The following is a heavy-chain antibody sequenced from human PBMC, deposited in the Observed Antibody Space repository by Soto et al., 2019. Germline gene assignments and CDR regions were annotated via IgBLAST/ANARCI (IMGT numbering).Heavy chain of an antibody. CDR1: GGSISSYY. CDR2: IYYSGST. V-gene: IGHV4-59*01. J-gene: IGHJ4*02. D-gene: IGHD3-22*01. CDR3: ARNTYYYDSSGYLDY. Sequence: SETLSLTCTVCGGSISSYYWSWIRQPPGKGLEWIGYIYYSGSTNYNPSLKSRVTISVDTSKNQFSLKLSSVTAADTAVYYCARNTYYYDSSGYLDYWGQGTLVTVSS.